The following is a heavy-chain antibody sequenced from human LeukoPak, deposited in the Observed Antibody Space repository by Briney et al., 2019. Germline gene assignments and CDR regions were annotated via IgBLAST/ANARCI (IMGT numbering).Heavy chain of an antibody. CDR2: ISSDGSGT. Sequence: GGSLRLSCAVSGFTFSSYWMHWVRQAPGKGLVWVSRISSDGSGTSYADSVKGRFTISRDNAKNTLYLQMNSLRAEDTGVYYCARANHPTYYDSSGYYQHYWGQGTLVTVSS. J-gene: IGHJ4*02. D-gene: IGHD3-22*01. CDR1: GFTFSSYW. V-gene: IGHV3-74*01. CDR3: ARANHPTYYDSSGYYQHY.